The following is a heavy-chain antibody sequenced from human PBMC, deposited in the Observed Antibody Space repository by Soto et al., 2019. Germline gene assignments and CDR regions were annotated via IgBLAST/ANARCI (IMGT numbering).Heavy chain of an antibody. CDR2: ISSSGSTI. D-gene: IGHD3-3*01. J-gene: IGHJ4*02. V-gene: IGHV3-48*03. CDR1: GFTFSSYE. CDR3: ARDQDYDFWSGYGDY. Sequence: GWSLRLSCAASGFTFSSYEMNWVRQAPGKGLEWVSYISSSGSTIYYADSVKGRFTISRDNAKNSLYLQMNSLRAEDTAVYFCARDQDYDFWSGYGDYWGQGTLATVSS.